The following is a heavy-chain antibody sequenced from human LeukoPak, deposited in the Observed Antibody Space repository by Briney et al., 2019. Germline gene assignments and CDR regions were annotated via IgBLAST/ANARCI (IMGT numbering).Heavy chain of an antibody. CDR3: ARDRPFWN. V-gene: IGHV3-74*01. CDR1: GLSSTIYW. Sequence: GGSLRLSCAASGLSSTIYWMHWVRQVPGKGLVWVSRIKLDENTAYYADFVRGRFTISRDDAKTTVYLQMNSLRAEDSAVYYCARDRPFWNWGQGTLVTVSS. J-gene: IGHJ4*02. CDR2: IKLDENTA. D-gene: IGHD3-3*01.